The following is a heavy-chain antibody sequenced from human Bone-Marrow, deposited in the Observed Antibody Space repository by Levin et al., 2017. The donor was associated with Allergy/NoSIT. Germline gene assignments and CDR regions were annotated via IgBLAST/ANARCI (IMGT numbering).Heavy chain of an antibody. V-gene: IGHV3-9*01. CDR1: GFVFSDFS. D-gene: IGHD6-19*01. J-gene: IGHJ6*02. CDR3: AKAKHRGDLGTGWASGMDV. CDR2: ISWISSTT. Sequence: SLKISCTGSGFVFSDFSWNWVRQAPGKGLEWVSGISWISSTTGYADSVKGRFIISRDNAKNSLYLQMNSLRTEDTAFYYCAKAKHRGDLGTGWASGMDVWGQGTTVTVSS.